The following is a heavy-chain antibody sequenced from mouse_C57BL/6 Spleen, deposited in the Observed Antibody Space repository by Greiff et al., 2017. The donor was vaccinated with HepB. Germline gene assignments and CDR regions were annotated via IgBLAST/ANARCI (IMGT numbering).Heavy chain of an antibody. V-gene: IGHV1-64*01. D-gene: IGHD2-3*01. J-gene: IGHJ2*01. Sequence: QVQLQQPGAELVKPGASVKLSCKASGYTFTSYWMHWVKQRPGQGLEWIGMIHPNSGSTNYNEKFKSKATLTVDKSSSTAYMQLSSLTSEDSAVYDCSRSAYDGYSFDYWGQGTTLTVSS. CDR2: IHPNSGST. CDR1: GYTFTSYW. CDR3: SRSAYDGYSFDY.